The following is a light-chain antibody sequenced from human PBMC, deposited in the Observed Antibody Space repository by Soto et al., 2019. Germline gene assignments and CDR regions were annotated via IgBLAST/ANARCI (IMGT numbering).Light chain of an antibody. CDR1: SSDVGSYNL. CDR2: EDN. V-gene: IGLV2-23*01. Sequence: QSALTQPASVSGSPGQSITISCTGTSSDVGSYNLVSWYQHHPGKAPKFIIYEDNKRPSGVSNRFSGSKSGNTASLTISGLQAEDEADYYCCAFVRSNALLFXGGTKVTVL. CDR3: CAFVRSNALL. J-gene: IGLJ2*01.